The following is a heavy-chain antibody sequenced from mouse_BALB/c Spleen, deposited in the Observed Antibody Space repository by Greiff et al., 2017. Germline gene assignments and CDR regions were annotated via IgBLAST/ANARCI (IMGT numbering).Heavy chain of an antibody. J-gene: IGHJ2*01. CDR1: GYTFTSYY. V-gene: IGHV1S81*02. CDR2: INPSNGGT. Sequence: QVQLQQSGAELVKPGASVKLSCKASGYTFTSYYMYWVKQRPGQGLEWIGEINPSNGGTNFNEKFKSKATLTVDKSSSTAYMQLSSLTSEDSAVYYCTRSGYDGYFDYWGQGTTLTVSS. D-gene: IGHD2-14*01. CDR3: TRSGYDGYFDY.